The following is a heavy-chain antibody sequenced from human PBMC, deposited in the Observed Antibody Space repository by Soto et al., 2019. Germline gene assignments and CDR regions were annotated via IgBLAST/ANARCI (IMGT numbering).Heavy chain of an antibody. CDR1: GFTFSSYA. J-gene: IGHJ4*02. CDR3: AKDSNIVVVPAAVPFRFDY. CDR2: ISGSGGST. Sequence: EVQLLESGGGLVQPGGSLRLSCAASGFTFSSYAMSWVRQAPGKGLEWVSAISGSGGSTYYADSVKGRFTISRDNSKNTLYLQMNSLRAEDTAVYYCAKDSNIVVVPAAVPFRFDYWGQGTLVTVSS. D-gene: IGHD2-2*01. V-gene: IGHV3-23*01.